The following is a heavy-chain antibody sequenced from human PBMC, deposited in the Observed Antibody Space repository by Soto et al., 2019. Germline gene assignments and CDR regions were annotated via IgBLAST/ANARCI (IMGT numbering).Heavy chain of an antibody. CDR1: GGTFSSYA. Sequence: SSVKVSCKASGGTFSSYAISWVRQAPGQGLEWMGGIIPIFGTANYAQKFQGRVTITADESTSTAYMELSSLRSEDTAVYYCAGSLGYYDSSGYWVYWGQGTLVTVSS. V-gene: IGHV1-69*13. D-gene: IGHD3-22*01. J-gene: IGHJ4*02. CDR3: AGSLGYYDSSGYWVY. CDR2: IIPIFGTA.